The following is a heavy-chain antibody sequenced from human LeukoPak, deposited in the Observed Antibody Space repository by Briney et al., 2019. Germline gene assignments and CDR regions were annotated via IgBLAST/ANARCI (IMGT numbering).Heavy chain of an antibody. CDR3: ARSAPSGRNFDY. Sequence: GASVNVSCKASGYTFTSYAMHWVRQAPGQRLEWMGWINAGNGNTKYSQKFQGRVTITRDTSASTAYMELSSLRSEDTAVYYCARSAPSGRNFDYWGQGTLVTVSS. CDR2: INAGNGNT. V-gene: IGHV1-3*01. J-gene: IGHJ4*02. D-gene: IGHD6-6*01. CDR1: GYTFTSYA.